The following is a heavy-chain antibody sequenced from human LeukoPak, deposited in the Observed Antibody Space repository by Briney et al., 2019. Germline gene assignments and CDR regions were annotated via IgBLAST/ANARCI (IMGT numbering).Heavy chain of an antibody. CDR2: ISPSGTT. V-gene: IGHV4-34*01. CDR3: VAEDDYVWKSYRSLDI. Sequence: SETLSLTCAVYGGSFSGYYWSWIRQPPGKGLEWIGEISPSGTTIYNPSLKSRVTISVDTSNNQFSLKLNSVIAADTAVYYCVAEDDYVWKSYRSLDIWGQGTMVTVSS. CDR1: GGSFSGYY. D-gene: IGHD3-16*02. J-gene: IGHJ3*02.